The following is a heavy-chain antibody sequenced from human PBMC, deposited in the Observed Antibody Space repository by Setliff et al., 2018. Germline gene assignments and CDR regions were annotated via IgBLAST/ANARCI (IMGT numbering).Heavy chain of an antibody. Sequence: ASVKVSCKSYGYTFNTHGISWVRQAPGQRPEWMGWISPYNGKTRSIERFQGRLTLTIDTSTGTAFLELMSLRSDDTAVYYCARAGLAAAGRKGVFDHWGQGTLVTVSS. CDR2: ISPYNGKT. V-gene: IGHV1-18*01. D-gene: IGHD6-25*01. CDR3: ARAGLAAAGRKGVFDH. J-gene: IGHJ4*02. CDR1: GYTFNTHG.